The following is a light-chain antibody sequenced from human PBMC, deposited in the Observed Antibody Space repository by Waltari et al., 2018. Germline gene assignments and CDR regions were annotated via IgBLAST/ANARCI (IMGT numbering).Light chain of an antibody. CDR2: AAS. CDR1: QSISNY. V-gene: IGKV1-39*01. J-gene: IGKJ1*01. CDR3: QQSYSSLTWT. Sequence: DIQMTQSPSSLSASVGARITISCRASQSISNYLNWYQQTPGKAPKLLIYAASSLQSGVPSRFSGSGSGTHFTLTISSLQPEDFATYYCQQSYSSLTWTFGQGTKVEIK.